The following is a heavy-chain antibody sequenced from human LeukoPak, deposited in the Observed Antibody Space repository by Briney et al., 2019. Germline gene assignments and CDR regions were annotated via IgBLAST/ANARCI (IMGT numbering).Heavy chain of an antibody. CDR2: IRRTGGST. Sequence: QTGGSLRLSYAASGFTFSSYAMRWVRQAPGKGLEWVSAIRRTGGSTYYADSVKGRFIISRDDAKSTLHLQMNTLRAEDTAVYYCARDRGYTFDQWGQGTLVSVSS. J-gene: IGHJ4*02. D-gene: IGHD5-18*01. V-gene: IGHV3-23*01. CDR3: ARDRGYTFDQ. CDR1: GFTFSSYA.